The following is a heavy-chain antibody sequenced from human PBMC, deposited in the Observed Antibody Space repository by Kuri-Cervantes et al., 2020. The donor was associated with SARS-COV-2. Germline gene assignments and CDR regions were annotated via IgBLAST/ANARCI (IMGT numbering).Heavy chain of an antibody. CDR3: ARHVGYCSSTSCRQGIWFDP. Sequence: SETLSLTCAVSGYSISSGYYWGWIRQPPGKGLEWIGGIYHSGSTYYNPSLKSRVTISVDTSKNQFSLKLSSVTAADTAVYYCARHVGYCSSTSCRQGIWFDPWGQGTLVTVSS. V-gene: IGHV4-38-2*01. D-gene: IGHD2-2*01. CDR1: GYSISSGYY. CDR2: IYHSGST. J-gene: IGHJ5*02.